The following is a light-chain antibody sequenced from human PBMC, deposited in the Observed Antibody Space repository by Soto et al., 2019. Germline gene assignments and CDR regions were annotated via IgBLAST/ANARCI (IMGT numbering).Light chain of an antibody. V-gene: IGLV2-8*01. CDR2: DVS. Sequence: QSVLTQPPSASGSPGQSVTISCTGTNSDVGGYNYVSWYQQHPGKAPKLMIYDVSQRPSGVPDRFSGSKSGNTASLTVSGLQAEDEADYYCSSYAGAHIVFGTGTKVTVL. CDR3: SSYAGAHIV. CDR1: NSDVGGYNY. J-gene: IGLJ1*01.